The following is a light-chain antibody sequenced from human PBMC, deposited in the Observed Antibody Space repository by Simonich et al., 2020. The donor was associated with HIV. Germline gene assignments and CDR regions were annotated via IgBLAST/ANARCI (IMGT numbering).Light chain of an antibody. V-gene: IGKV4-1*01. CDR1: QSLLYSSNNKNY. Sequence: DIVMTQSPDSLAVSLGERATINCKSSQSLLYSSNNKNYLAWYQQKPGQPPKLLIYWAATRESGVPDRCSGSGSGTDFTLTSSSLQAEDVAVYYCQQYYSPPLAFGGGTKVEIK. CDR3: QQYYSPPLA. CDR2: WAA. J-gene: IGKJ4*01.